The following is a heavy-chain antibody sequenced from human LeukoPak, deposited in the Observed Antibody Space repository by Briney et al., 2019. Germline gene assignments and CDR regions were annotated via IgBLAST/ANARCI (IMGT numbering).Heavy chain of an antibody. CDR3: ARGLRDGYRS. D-gene: IGHD5-24*01. CDR2: IHRSRST. Sequence: HSETLSLTCAFYGGSFSGYYWSWIRQPPGKGLEWIGEIHRSRSTNYNPSLKSRVTISVDMSKNQFSLKLSSVTAADTAVYCCARGLRDGYRSWGQGTLVTVSS. J-gene: IGHJ4*02. V-gene: IGHV4-34*01. CDR1: GGSFSGYY.